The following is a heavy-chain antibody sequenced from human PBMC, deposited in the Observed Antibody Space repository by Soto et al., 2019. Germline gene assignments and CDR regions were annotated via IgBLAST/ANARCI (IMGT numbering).Heavy chain of an antibody. CDR3: ARRYYYDSENRDAFDI. V-gene: IGHV3-21*01. CDR1: GFTFSTYS. J-gene: IGHJ3*02. Sequence: EVQLVESGGGLVKPGGSLRLSCAASGFTFSTYSMNWVRQAPGKGLEWVSSMSSRSDYIFYADSVKGRFTISRDNAKNSLDLQMNSLRAEDTAVYYCARRYYYDSENRDAFDIWAQGTLVTVSS. D-gene: IGHD3-22*01. CDR2: MSSRSDYI.